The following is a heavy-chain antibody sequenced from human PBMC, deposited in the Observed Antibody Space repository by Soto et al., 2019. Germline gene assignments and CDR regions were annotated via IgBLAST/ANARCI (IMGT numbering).Heavy chain of an antibody. J-gene: IGHJ6*02. CDR2: ISYDVSNK. Sequence: GGSLRLSCAASGFTFSSYGMHWVRQAPGKGLEWVAVISYDVSNKYYADSVKGRFTISRDNSKNTLYLQMNSLRAEDTAVYYCAKAFNSSSWYYYYYGMDVWGQGTRVTVSS. CDR1: GFTFSSYG. D-gene: IGHD6-13*01. V-gene: IGHV3-30*18. CDR3: AKAFNSSSWYYYYYGMDV.